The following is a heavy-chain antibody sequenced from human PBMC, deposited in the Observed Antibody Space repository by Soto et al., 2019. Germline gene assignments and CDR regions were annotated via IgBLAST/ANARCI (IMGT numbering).Heavy chain of an antibody. CDR1: GFTFSSYD. D-gene: IGHD4-4*01. V-gene: IGHV3-13*01. CDR3: ARERGLQGFDY. CDR2: IGTAGDT. J-gene: IGHJ4*02. Sequence: PGGSLRLSCAASGFTFSSYDMHWVRQATGKGLKWVSAIGTAGDTYYPGSVKGRFTISRENAKNSLYLQMNSLRAGDTAVYYCARERGLQGFDYWGQGTLVTVFS.